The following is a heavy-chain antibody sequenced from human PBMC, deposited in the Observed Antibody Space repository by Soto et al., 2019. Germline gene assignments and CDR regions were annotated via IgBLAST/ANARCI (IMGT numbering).Heavy chain of an antibody. J-gene: IGHJ4*02. CDR2: IYYSGST. CDR1: GDSVSSGSYY. CDR3: ARSGGGSGWL. V-gene: IGHV4-61*01. Sequence: SETLSLTCTVSGDSVSSGSYYWSWIRQPPGKTLEWIAYIYYSGSTNYNPSLKSRVTISRDTSKNQFSLKLTSVTAADTAVYYCARSGGGSGWLGGQGTLVTVSS. D-gene: IGHD6-19*01.